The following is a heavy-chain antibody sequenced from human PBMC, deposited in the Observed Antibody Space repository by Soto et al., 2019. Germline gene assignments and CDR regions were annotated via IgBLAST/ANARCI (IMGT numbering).Heavy chain of an antibody. CDR3: VRDFYSSLARGPKYYFDY. J-gene: IGHJ4*02. V-gene: IGHV3-74*01. D-gene: IGHD6-19*01. Sequence: GGSLRLSCAASGFTFSSYWMHWVRQVPGKGLVWVSRIISDGSSTTYADSVKGRFTISRDNAKNTLYLQMNSLRGEDTAVYFCVRDFYSSLARGPKYYFDYWGQGTLVTVSS. CDR2: IISDGSST. CDR1: GFTFSSYW.